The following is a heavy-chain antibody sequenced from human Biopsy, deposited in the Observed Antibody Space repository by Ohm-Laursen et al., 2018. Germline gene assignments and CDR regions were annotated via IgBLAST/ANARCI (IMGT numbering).Heavy chain of an antibody. CDR3: VAYPSSGFFENNDDFAMDV. CDR1: GGAFTNYA. Sequence: SVKVSCKGSGGAFTNYAINWVRQAPGHGLEWMGGIITVSGTAGYAERFQGRVTITADVTTTTAYMDLSGLRSEDTAVYYCVAYPSSGFFENNDDFAMDVWGQGTTVIVSS. CDR2: IITVSGTA. V-gene: IGHV1-69*13. J-gene: IGHJ6*02. D-gene: IGHD6-19*01.